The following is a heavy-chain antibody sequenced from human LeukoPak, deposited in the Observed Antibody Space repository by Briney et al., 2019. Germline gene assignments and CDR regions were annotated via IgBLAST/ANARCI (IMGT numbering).Heavy chain of an antibody. V-gene: IGHV3-21*04. J-gene: IGHJ4*02. CDR1: GFTFSSYK. CDR3: AKSSDGSTSFDQ. D-gene: IGHD2-2*01. CDR2: ISSSGSYI. Sequence: PGGSLRLSCAASGFTFSSYKMNWVRQAPGKGLQWVSSISSSGSYIYYVDSVKGRFTISRDNSKNTLYLQINSLRAEDMALYYCAKSSDGSTSFDQWGQGTLVTVSS.